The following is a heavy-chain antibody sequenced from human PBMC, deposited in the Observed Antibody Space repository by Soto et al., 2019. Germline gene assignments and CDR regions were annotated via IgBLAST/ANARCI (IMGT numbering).Heavy chain of an antibody. CDR2: ISGSGGST. CDR3: ARAPSIVVVVAATTPPFDY. V-gene: IGHV3-23*01. D-gene: IGHD2-15*01. CDR1: GFTFSSYA. Sequence: GGSLRLSCAASGFTFSSYAMSWVRQAPGKGLEWVSAISGSGGSTYYADSVKGRFTISRDNSKNTLYLQMNSLRAEDTAVYYCARAPSIVVVVAATTPPFDYWGQGTLVTVSS. J-gene: IGHJ4*02.